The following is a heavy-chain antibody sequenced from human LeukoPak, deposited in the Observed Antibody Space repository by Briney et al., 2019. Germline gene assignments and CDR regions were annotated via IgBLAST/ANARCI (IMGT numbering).Heavy chain of an antibody. Sequence: SETLSLTCAVSGYSISSGYYWGWIRQPPGKGLEWIGSIYHSGSTYYNPSLKSRVTISVDTCKNPFSLKLSSVTAADTAVYYCANCLVLDCSSTSFDSWGQGTLVTVSS. J-gene: IGHJ4*02. CDR1: GYSISSGYY. CDR2: IYHSGST. V-gene: IGHV4-38-2*01. D-gene: IGHD2-2*01. CDR3: ANCLVLDCSSTSFDS.